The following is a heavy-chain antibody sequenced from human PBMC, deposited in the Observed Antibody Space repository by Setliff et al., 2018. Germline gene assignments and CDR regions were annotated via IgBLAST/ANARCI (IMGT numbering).Heavy chain of an antibody. Sequence: SVKVSCKASGGPLNSYSFSWVRQAPGQGLEWMGRIIPVLDITRYSQKFQGRVTITADKSTGIIYMELTSLRFDDTAVYYCARHPPPPNYFDIGALDSWGQGTLVTVPQ. J-gene: IGHJ4*02. V-gene: IGHV1-69*02. CDR3: ARHPPPPNYFDIGALDS. CDR1: GGPLNSYS. D-gene: IGHD3-22*01. CDR2: IIPVLDIT.